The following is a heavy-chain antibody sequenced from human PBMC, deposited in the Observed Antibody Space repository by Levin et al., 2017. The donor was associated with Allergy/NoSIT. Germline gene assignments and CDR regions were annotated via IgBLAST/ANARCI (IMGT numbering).Heavy chain of an antibody. CDR2: ISYDGSNK. D-gene: IGHD2-15*01. Sequence: GGSLRLSCAASGFTFSSYAMHWVRQAPGKGLEWVAVISYDGSNKYYADSVKGRFTISRDNSKNTLYLQMNSLRAEDTAVYYCARDEVAATWGTLSGFQHWGQGTLVTVSS. CDR1: GFTFSSYA. CDR3: ARDEVAATWGTLSGFQH. J-gene: IGHJ1*01. V-gene: IGHV3-30-3*01.